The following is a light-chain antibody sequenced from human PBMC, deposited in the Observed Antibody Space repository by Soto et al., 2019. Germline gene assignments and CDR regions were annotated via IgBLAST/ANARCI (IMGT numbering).Light chain of an antibody. CDR2: DAS. CDR1: QSISNS. V-gene: IGKV3-11*01. J-gene: IGKJ5*01. Sequence: ILMTQSPAALSVSPGERVTLSCRASQSISNSLAWYQQKPGQAPRLLIYDASNRATGIPARFSGSGSGTDFTLTISSLEPEDFAVYYCQQRSNWPITFGQGTRLEIK. CDR3: QQRSNWPIT.